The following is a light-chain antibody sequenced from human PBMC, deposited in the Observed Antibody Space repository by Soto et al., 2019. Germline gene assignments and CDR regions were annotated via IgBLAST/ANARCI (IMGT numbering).Light chain of an antibody. CDR3: QQYNNWPPERT. J-gene: IGKJ1*01. Sequence: EIVMTQSPATLSVSPGERATLSCRASQSVGSNLAWYQLKPGQAPRLLIYGASTRATGIPARFSGSGSGTDFTLTISSLQSEDFAMYFCQQYNNWPPERTFGQGTKVEIK. CDR1: QSVGSN. CDR2: GAS. V-gene: IGKV3-15*01.